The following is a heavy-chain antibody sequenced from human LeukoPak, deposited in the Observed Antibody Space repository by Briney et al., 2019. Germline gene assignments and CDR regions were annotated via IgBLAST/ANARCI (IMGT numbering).Heavy chain of an antibody. V-gene: IGHV3-30-3*01. CDR1: GFTFSSYA. D-gene: IGHD3-3*01. Sequence: GGSLRLSCAASGFTFSSYAMHWVRQAPGKGLEWVAVISYDGSNKYYADSVKVRFTISRDNSKNTLYLQMNSLRAEDTAVYYCARSFWSGYTPFDYWGQGTLVTVSS. J-gene: IGHJ4*02. CDR2: ISYDGSNK. CDR3: ARSFWSGYTPFDY.